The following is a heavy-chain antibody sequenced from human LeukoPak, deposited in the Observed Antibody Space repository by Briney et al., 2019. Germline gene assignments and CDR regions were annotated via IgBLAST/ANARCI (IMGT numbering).Heavy chain of an antibody. CDR3: ARDMWGTFDY. Sequence: AGSLRLSCAASGFTLSPFWMHWVRQSPGKGTVWVSRIGPDGSVSNYADSVKGRFTTSRDNARNTLYLQISSLSVEDTAVYFCARDMWGTFDYWGQGALVTVSS. V-gene: IGHV3-74*01. CDR1: GFTLSPFW. J-gene: IGHJ4*02. D-gene: IGHD1-1*01. CDR2: IGPDGSVS.